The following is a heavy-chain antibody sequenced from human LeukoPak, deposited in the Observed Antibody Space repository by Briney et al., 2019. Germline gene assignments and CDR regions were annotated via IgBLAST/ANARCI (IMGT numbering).Heavy chain of an antibody. CDR2: IWYDGSNK. J-gene: IGHJ4*02. D-gene: IGHD2/OR15-2a*01. V-gene: IGHV3-33*06. CDR1: GFTFSSYG. Sequence: GRSLRLSCAASGFTFSSYGMHWVRQAPGKGLEWVAVIWYDGSNKYYADSVKGRFTISRDNSKNKLYLQMNSLRAEDTAVYYCAKGLSIPSYFDYWGQGTLVTVSS. CDR3: AKGLSIPSYFDY.